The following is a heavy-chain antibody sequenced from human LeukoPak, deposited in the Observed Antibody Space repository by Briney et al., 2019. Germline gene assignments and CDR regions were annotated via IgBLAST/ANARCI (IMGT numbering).Heavy chain of an antibody. Sequence: ASVKVSCKASGYTFTDHYMHWVRQAPRQGLEWMGWISAYNGNTNYAQKLQGRVTMTTDTSTSTAYMELRSLRSDDAAVYYCARDLPISYYDILTGYYPAGAFDIWGQGTMVTVSS. J-gene: IGHJ3*02. CDR1: GYTFTDHY. CDR3: ARDLPISYYDILTGYYPAGAFDI. D-gene: IGHD3-9*01. CDR2: ISAYNGNT. V-gene: IGHV1-18*04.